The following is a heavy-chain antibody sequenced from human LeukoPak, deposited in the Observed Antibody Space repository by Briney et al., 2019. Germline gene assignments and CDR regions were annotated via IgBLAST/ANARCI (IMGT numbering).Heavy chain of an antibody. J-gene: IGHJ4*02. CDR2: INHSGST. D-gene: IGHD2-8*01. V-gene: IGHV4-34*01. CDR3: ARGLVPGWYFDY. Sequence: SETLSLTCAVYGGSFSGYYWSWVRQPPGKGLEWIGEINHSGSTNYNPSLKSRVTISVDTSKNQFSLKLSSVTAADTAVYYCARGLVPGWYFDYWGQGTLVTVSS. CDR1: GGSFSGYY.